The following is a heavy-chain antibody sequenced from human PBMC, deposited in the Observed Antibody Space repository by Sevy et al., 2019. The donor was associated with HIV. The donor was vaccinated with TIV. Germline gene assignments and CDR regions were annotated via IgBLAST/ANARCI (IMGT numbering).Heavy chain of an antibody. Sequence: GGSLRLSCAASGFTFSSYAMSWVRQAPGKGLEWVSAISGSGGSTYYADSVKGRFTISRDNSKNTPYLQMNSLRAEDTDVYYCAKNFPHDSRVKGGVYYCYGMDVWGQGTTVTVSS. CDR3: AKNFPHDSRVKGGVYYCYGMDV. CDR2: ISGSGGST. D-gene: IGHD3-22*01. V-gene: IGHV3-23*01. J-gene: IGHJ6*02. CDR1: GFTFSSYA.